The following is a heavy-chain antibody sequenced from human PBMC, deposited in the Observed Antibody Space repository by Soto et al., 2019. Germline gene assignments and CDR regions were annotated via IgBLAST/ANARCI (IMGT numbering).Heavy chain of an antibody. CDR3: AGMFSRYDPLYYFDS. CDR2: ISSNRGAI. Sequence: QVQLVESGGGLVKPGGSLRLSCAASRFTFSDYYMSWIRQAPGKGLEWISSISSNRGAIFYADSVKGRFTISRDNAKNSLYLQMSSLRAEDTAVYDCAGMFSRYDPLYYFDSWGQGTLVTVSS. V-gene: IGHV3-11*01. J-gene: IGHJ4*02. D-gene: IGHD1-1*01. CDR1: RFTFSDYY.